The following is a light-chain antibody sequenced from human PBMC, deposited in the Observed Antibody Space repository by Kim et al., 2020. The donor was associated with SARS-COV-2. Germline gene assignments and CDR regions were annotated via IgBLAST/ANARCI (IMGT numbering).Light chain of an antibody. CDR2: WAS. CDR3: QQYYNTPWT. V-gene: IGKV4-1*01. CDR1: QSVSYSSNNKNY. Sequence: DIVMTQSPDSLPVSLGERATINCKSSQSVSYSSNNKNYLAWYQQKPGQPPKLLIYWASTRESGVPDRFSGSGSGTDFTLTISSLQAEDVAVYYCQQYYNTPWTFGQGTKVDIK. J-gene: IGKJ1*01.